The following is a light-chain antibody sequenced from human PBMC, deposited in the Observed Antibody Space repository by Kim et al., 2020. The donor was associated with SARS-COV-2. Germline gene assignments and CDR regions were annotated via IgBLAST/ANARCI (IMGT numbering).Light chain of an antibody. CDR2: DNS. V-gene: IGLV1-51*01. CDR1: SSNMGNNY. J-gene: IGLJ2*01. CDR3: GTWDNSLSAGV. Sequence: QSVLTQPPSVSAAPGQKVTISCSGSSSNMGNNYVSWYQQFPGTAPKLLIYDNSKRPSGIPDRFSGSKSGTSATLGITGLQTGDDADYYCGTWDNSLSAGVFGGGTKLTVL.